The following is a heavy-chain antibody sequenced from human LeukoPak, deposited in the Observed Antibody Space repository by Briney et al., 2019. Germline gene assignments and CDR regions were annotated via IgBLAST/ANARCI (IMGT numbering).Heavy chain of an antibody. CDR1: GYTFTGYY. CDR2: ISAYNGNT. D-gene: IGHD6-6*01. Sequence: ASVKVSCKASGYTFTGYYMHWVRQAPGQGLEWMGWISAYNGNTNYAQKLQGRVTMTTDTSTSTAYMELRSLRSDDTAVYYCARVRIAARLVDYWGQGTLVTVSS. V-gene: IGHV1-18*04. J-gene: IGHJ4*02. CDR3: ARVRIAARLVDY.